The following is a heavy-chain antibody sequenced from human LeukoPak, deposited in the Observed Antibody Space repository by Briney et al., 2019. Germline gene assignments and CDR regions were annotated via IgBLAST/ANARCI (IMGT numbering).Heavy chain of an antibody. CDR3: AKDRRAGSYDY. CDR1: GFTFSSYA. V-gene: IGHV3-23*01. J-gene: IGHJ4*02. D-gene: IGHD3-10*01. CDR2: ISGSGGST. Sequence: GGSLRLSCAASGFTFSSYAMSWVRQAPGKGLEWVSVISGSGGSTYYADSVKGRFTISRDNSRNTLYLQMNSLRAEDTAVYYCAKDRRAGSYDYWGQGTLVTVSS.